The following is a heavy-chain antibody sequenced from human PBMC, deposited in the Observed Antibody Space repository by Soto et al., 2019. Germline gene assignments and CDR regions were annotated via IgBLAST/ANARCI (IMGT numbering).Heavy chain of an antibody. CDR1: GFTFSSYA. D-gene: IGHD4-4*01. CDR3: ARDKRTVTTFGYYYYGMDV. V-gene: IGHV3-30-3*01. CDR2: ISYDGSNK. Sequence: QVQLVESGGGVVQPGRSLRLSCAASGFTFSSYAMHWVRQAPGKGLEWVAVISYDGSNKYYADSVKGRFTISRDNSKNTLYLQMNSLRAEDTVVYYCARDKRTVTTFGYYYYGMDVWGQGTTVTVSS. J-gene: IGHJ6*02.